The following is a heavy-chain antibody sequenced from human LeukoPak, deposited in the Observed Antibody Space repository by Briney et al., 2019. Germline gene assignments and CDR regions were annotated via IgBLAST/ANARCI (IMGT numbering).Heavy chain of an antibody. Sequence: SETLSLTCSVSGASISSDCWSWIRQPPGKGLEWIGNIYSSETTKYNPSLRSRATITGDTSKNQFSLKLSSVTAADTAVYYCARGGAHISGMDVWGKGTTVTVSS. CDR1: GASISSDC. D-gene: IGHD2-21*01. J-gene: IGHJ6*04. CDR2: IYSSETT. CDR3: ARGGAHISGMDV. V-gene: IGHV4-4*09.